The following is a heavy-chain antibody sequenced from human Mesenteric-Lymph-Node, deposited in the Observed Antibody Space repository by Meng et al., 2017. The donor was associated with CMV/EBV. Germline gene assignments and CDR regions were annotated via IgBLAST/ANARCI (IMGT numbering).Heavy chain of an antibody. D-gene: IGHD2-2*01. J-gene: IGHJ6*02. V-gene: IGHV3-23*01. CDR1: GFTLSSYA. CDR2: ISGSGGST. Sequence: GESLKISCAASGFTLSSYAMSWVRQAPGKGLEWVSAISGSGGSTYYADSVKGRFTISRDNAKNTLYLQMNSLRAEDTAVYYCARVVGDIVVVPAARPYYYYGMDVWGQGTTVTVSS. CDR3: ARVVGDIVVVPAARPYYYYGMDV.